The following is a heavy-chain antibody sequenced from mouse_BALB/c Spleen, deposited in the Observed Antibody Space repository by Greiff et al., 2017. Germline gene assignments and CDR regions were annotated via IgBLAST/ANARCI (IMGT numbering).Heavy chain of an antibody. V-gene: IGHV1-20*02. CDR1: GYSFTGYF. CDR3: ARSDDGYYVGWFAD. Sequence: VQLQQSGPELVKPGASVKISCKASGYSFTGYFMNWVMQSHGKSLEWIGRINPYNGDTFYNQKFKGKATLTVDKSSSTAHMELRSLASEDSAVYYCARSDDGYYVGWFADWGQGTLVTVSA. CDR2: INPYNGDT. J-gene: IGHJ3*01. D-gene: IGHD2-3*01.